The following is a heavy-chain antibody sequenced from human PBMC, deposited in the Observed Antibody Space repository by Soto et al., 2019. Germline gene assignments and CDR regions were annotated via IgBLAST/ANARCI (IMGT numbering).Heavy chain of an antibody. CDR1: GGSISSYY. V-gene: IGHV4-59*01. CDR3: ARGWVVDHFDY. Sequence: SETLSLTCTVSGGSISSYYWSWIRQPPGKGLEWIGYIYYSGSTNYNPSLKSRVTISVDTSKNQFSLKLSSVTAADTAVYYCARGWVVDHFDYWGQGTLVTVSS. CDR2: IYYSGST. J-gene: IGHJ4*02. D-gene: IGHD2-15*01.